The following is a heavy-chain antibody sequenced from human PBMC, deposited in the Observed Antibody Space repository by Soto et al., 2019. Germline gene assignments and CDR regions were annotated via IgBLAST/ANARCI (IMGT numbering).Heavy chain of an antibody. D-gene: IGHD1-1*01. J-gene: IGHJ4*02. Sequence: LRLSCAASGFTFSSYSMSWVRQAPWKGLEWVSSISGSGGSTYYADSVKGRFTISRDNSKNTVYLQMNSLRAEDTAVYYCADIFNWRFFDYWGQGTLVTVSS. CDR3: ADIFNWRFFDY. V-gene: IGHV3-23*01. CDR2: ISGSGGST. CDR1: GFTFSSYS.